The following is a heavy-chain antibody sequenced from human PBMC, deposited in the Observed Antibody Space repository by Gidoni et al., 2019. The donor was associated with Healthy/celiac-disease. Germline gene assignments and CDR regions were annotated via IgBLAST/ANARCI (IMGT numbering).Heavy chain of an antibody. D-gene: IGHD2-2*02. CDR1: GFTFSSYA. J-gene: IGHJ4*02. CDR2: ISGSGGST. V-gene: IGHV3-23*01. CDR3: AKDRTYQPLLYAHFDY. Sequence: EVQLLESGGGLVQPGGSLILSCAASGFTFSSYAMSWVRQAPGKGLEWVSAISGSGGSTYYADSVKGRFTISRDNSKNALYLQMNSLRAEDTAVYYCAKDRTYQPLLYAHFDYWGQGTLVTVSS.